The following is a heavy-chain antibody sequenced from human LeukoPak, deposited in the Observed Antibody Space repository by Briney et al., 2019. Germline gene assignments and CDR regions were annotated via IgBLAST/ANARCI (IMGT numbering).Heavy chain of an antibody. V-gene: IGHV3-30*02. J-gene: IGHJ4*02. Sequence: GGSLRLSCAASGFTFSSYAMHWVRQAPGKGLEWVAFIRYDGSNKYYADSVKGRFTISRDNSKNSLYLQMNSLRAEDTAVYYCAKDRLIVGATTGFDYWGQGTLVTVSS. CDR1: GFTFSSYA. CDR3: AKDRLIVGATTGFDY. CDR2: IRYDGSNK. D-gene: IGHD1-26*01.